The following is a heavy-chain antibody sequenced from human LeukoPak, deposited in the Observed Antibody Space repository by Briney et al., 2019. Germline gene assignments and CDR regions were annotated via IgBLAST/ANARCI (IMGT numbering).Heavy chain of an antibody. J-gene: IGHJ5*02. D-gene: IGHD2/OR15-2a*01. CDR3: AKGRLSSPTAPRFDP. Sequence: GGSLRLICAASCFRVNDYAMSALRQAPGKGLEWVSVISGSGGRTSYADSVKGRFTISRENSKNTLYLQMNILRAEDTALYYCAKGRLSSPTAPRFDPWGQGAQVTVSS. CDR1: CFRVNDYA. CDR2: ISGSGGRT. V-gene: IGHV3-23*01.